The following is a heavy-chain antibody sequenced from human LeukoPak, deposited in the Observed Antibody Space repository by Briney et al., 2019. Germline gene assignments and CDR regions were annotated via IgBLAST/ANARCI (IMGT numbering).Heavy chain of an antibody. J-gene: IGHJ4*02. CDR3: AKYGSGTYYNGLH. D-gene: IGHD3-10*01. Sequence: GGSLRLSCAASGFTFSSYAMTWVRQTPGKGLQWVSTISVSGENTYYADSVKGRFTISRDISKSTLYLQMNSLRDEDTALYYCAKYGSGTYYNGLHWGQGTLVTVSS. CDR2: ISVSGENT. V-gene: IGHV3-23*01. CDR1: GFTFSSYA.